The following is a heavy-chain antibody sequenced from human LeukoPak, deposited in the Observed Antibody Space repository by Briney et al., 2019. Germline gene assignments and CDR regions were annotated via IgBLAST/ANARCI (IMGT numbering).Heavy chain of an antibody. D-gene: IGHD3-22*01. Sequence: PGGSLRLSCAASGFTFSSYGMHWVRQAPGKGLEWVAVISYDGSNKYYADSVKGRFTISRDNSKNTLYLHMNSLRAEDTAVYYCAKSYYDSSGYYRNWGQGTLVTVSS. CDR2: ISYDGSNK. CDR1: GFTFSSYG. J-gene: IGHJ4*02. CDR3: AKSYYDSSGYYRN. V-gene: IGHV3-30*18.